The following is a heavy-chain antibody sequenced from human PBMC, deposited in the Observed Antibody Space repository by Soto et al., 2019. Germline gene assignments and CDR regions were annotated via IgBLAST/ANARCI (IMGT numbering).Heavy chain of an antibody. CDR3: ARENMVTSWFDP. CDR2: ISYDGSNK. V-gene: IGHV3-30-3*01. CDR1: GFTFSSYA. D-gene: IGHD5-18*01. J-gene: IGHJ5*02. Sequence: GGSLRLSCAASGFTFSSYAMHWVRQAPGKGLEWVAVISYDGSNKYYADSVKGRFTISRDNSKNTLYLQMNSLRAEDTAVYYCARENMVTSWFDPWGQGTLVTDSS.